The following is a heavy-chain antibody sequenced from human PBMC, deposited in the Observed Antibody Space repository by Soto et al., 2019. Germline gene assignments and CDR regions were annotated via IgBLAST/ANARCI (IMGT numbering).Heavy chain of an antibody. CDR2: ISHDGSTK. D-gene: IGHD2-8*01. V-gene: IGHV3-30*03. CDR3: ARDPSPREWSYPGY. CDR1: GFTFSSYG. J-gene: IGHJ4*02. Sequence: QVQLVESGGGVVQPGRSLRLSCAASGFTFSSYGMHWVRQAPGKGLEWVALISHDGSTKYYADSVKGRFTISRDNSQNTMYLQMNGRTTEDTALYYWARDPSPREWSYPGYWGQGAMVSVSS.